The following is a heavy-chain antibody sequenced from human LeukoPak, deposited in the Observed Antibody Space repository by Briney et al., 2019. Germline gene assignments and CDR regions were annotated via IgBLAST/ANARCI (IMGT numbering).Heavy chain of an antibody. CDR3: ARGLTYYYYGSGSYGNY. D-gene: IGHD3-10*01. J-gene: IGHJ4*02. V-gene: IGHV3-66*01. Sequence: GGSLRLSCAASGFTVSSNYMSWVRQAPGKGLEWVSVIYSGGSTYYADSVKGRFTISRDNSKNTLYLQMSSLRAEDTAVYYCARGLTYYYYGSGSYGNYWGQGTLVTVSS. CDR1: GFTVSSNY. CDR2: IYSGGST.